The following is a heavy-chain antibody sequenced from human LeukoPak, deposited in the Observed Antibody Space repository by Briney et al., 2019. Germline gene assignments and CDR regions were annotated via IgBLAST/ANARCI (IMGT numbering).Heavy chain of an antibody. D-gene: IGHD6-13*01. CDR1: GGSISGYY. Sequence: SETLSLTCTVSGGSISGYYWSWIRQPPGKGLEWIGYIYYSGSTNYNPSLKSRVTISVDTSKNQFSLKLSSVTAADTAVYYCARSPGIAVDYWGQGTLVTVSS. CDR2: IYYSGST. V-gene: IGHV4-59*08. J-gene: IGHJ4*02. CDR3: ARSPGIAVDY.